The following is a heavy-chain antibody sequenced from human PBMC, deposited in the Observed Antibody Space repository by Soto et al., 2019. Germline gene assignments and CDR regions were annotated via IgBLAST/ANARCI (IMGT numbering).Heavy chain of an antibody. CDR1: GFTFSNNA. J-gene: IGHJ4*02. CDR2: VTNTGGDK. D-gene: IGHD3-10*01. Sequence: GGSLRLSCAASGFTFSNNAMSWVRQAPGKGLELVSIVTNTGGDKLYADSVKGRFIISRDNSKNTLYLQMNSLRAEDTAIYYCARASGESYPGSRVFVSWGQGTRVTVSS. CDR3: ARASGESYPGSRVFVS. V-gene: IGHV3-23*01.